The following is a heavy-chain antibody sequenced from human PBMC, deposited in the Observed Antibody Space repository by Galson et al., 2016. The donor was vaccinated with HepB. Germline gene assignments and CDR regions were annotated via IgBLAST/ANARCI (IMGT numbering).Heavy chain of an antibody. CDR2: INTNTGNP. D-gene: IGHD6-13*01. CDR3: ARESEAAVGRDAFDI. CDR1: GYSFLRFT. Sequence: SVKVSCKASGYSFLRFTLNWVRQATGQGLEWMGWINTNTGNPTYAQGFTGRFVFSLDTSVSTAYLQISSLKAEDTAVYYCARESEAAVGRDAFDIWGQGTMVTVSS. J-gene: IGHJ3*02. V-gene: IGHV7-4-1*02.